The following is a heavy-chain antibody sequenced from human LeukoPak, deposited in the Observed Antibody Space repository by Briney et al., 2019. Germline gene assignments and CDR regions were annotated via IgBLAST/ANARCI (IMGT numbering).Heavy chain of an antibody. Sequence: GGSLRLSCAASGFTFSSYSMNWVRQAPGKGLEWVSSISSSSSYIYYADSVKGRFTISRDNAKNSLYLQMNSLRAEDTAVYYCTSARGGGSPPYYYGMDVWGQGTTVTVSS. CDR1: GFTFSSYS. CDR3: TSARGGGSPPYYYGMDV. CDR2: ISSSSSYI. J-gene: IGHJ6*02. V-gene: IGHV3-21*01. D-gene: IGHD1-26*01.